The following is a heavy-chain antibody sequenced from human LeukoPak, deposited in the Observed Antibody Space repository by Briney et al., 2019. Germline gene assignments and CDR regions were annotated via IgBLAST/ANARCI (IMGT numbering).Heavy chain of an antibody. Sequence: SVKVSCKASGGTFSSYAISWVRQAPGQGLEWMGGIIPIFGTANYAQKFQGRVTIAADESTSTAYMELSSLRSEDTAVYYCARGQRSYSYYYYYYMDVWGKGTTVTVSS. J-gene: IGHJ6*03. CDR1: GGTFSSYA. CDR2: IIPIFGTA. D-gene: IGHD1-26*01. CDR3: ARGQRSYSYYYYYYMDV. V-gene: IGHV1-69*13.